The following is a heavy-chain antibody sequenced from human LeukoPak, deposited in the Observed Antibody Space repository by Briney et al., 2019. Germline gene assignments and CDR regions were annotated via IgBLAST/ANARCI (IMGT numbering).Heavy chain of an antibody. J-gene: IGHJ4*02. Sequence: SETLSLTCTVSGGSIRNYNWTWIRQLPGKTLQWIGNIDYSGSTNYNPSLKSRVTISLDTSKNQFSLNLTSVTAADTAVYYCAKTARLRYFEYWGQGTLVTVSS. CDR2: IDYSGST. D-gene: IGHD3-9*01. V-gene: IGHV4-59*03. CDR3: AKTARLRYFEY. CDR1: GGSIRNYN.